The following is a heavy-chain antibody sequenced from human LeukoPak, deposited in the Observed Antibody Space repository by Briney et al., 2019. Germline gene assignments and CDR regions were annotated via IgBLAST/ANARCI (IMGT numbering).Heavy chain of an antibody. CDR3: AKRGTYYYGSGSFYGYYYYGMDV. CDR2: ISDSGGST. D-gene: IGHD3-10*01. J-gene: IGHJ6*04. CDR1: GFTFSKYA. V-gene: IGHV3-23*01. Sequence: GGSLRLSCGPSGFTFSKYAMSWVRQAPGKGLEWVSAISDSGGSTYYADSVKGRFTISRDNSRTTLYLQMNSLRAEDTAVYYCAKRGTYYYGSGSFYGYYYYGMDVWGKGTTVTVSS.